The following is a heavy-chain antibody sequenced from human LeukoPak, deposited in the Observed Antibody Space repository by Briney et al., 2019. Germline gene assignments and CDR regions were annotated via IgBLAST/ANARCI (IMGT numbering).Heavy chain of an antibody. CDR2: INHIGST. V-gene: IGHV4-34*01. CDR3: ARGVRYCSSTSCQYYYYGMDV. J-gene: IGHJ6*04. D-gene: IGHD2-2*01. Sequence: PSETLSLTCAVYGGSFSGYYWSWIRQPPGKGLEWSGEINHIGSTNYNPALKSRVTISVDTSKNQFSLKLSSVTAADTAVSYCARGVRYCSSTSCQYYYYGMDVWGKGTTVTVSS. CDR1: GGSFSGYY.